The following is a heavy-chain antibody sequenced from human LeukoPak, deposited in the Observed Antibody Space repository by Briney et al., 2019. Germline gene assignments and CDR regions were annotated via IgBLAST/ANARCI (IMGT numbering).Heavy chain of an antibody. J-gene: IGHJ4*02. CDR2: IKQDGSEK. CDR3: AREGVVVPAAILDY. CDR1: GFTFSSYW. V-gene: IGHV3-7*01. D-gene: IGHD2-2*01. Sequence: PGGSLRLSCAASGFTFSSYWMSWVRQAPGKGLEWVANIKQDGSEKYYVDSEKGRFTISRDNAKNSLYLQMNSLRAEDTAVYYCAREGVVVPAAILDYWGQGTLVTVSS.